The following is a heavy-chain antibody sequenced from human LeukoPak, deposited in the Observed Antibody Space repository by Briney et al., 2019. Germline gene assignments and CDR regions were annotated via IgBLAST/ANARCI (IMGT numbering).Heavy chain of an antibody. J-gene: IGHJ3*02. CDR2: INHSGST. CDR1: GGSFSGYY. V-gene: IGHV4-34*01. Sequence: PSETLSPTCAVYGGSFSGYYWSWIRQPPGKGLEWIGEINHSGSTNYNPSLKSRVTISVDTSKNQFSLKLSSVTAADTAVYYCAREPRLRFLEWLYAFDIWGQGTMVTVSS. D-gene: IGHD3-3*01. CDR3: AREPRLRFLEWLYAFDI.